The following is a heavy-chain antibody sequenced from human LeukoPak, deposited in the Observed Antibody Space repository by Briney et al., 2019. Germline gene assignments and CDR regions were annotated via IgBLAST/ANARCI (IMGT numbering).Heavy chain of an antibody. CDR1: GGTFSSYT. Sequence: ASVKVSCKTSGGTFSSYTIGWVRQAPGHGLEWMGRIIPILGIANYAQKFQGRVTITADKSTSTAYMELSSLRSEDTAVYYCAREKTGTKYYFDYWGQGTLVTVSS. V-gene: IGHV1-69*04. CDR3: AREKTGTKYYFDY. J-gene: IGHJ4*02. CDR2: IIPILGIA. D-gene: IGHD1-7*01.